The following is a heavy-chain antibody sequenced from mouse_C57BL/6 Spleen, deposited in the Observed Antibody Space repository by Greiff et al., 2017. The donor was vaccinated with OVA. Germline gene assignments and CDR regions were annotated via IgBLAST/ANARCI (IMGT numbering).Heavy chain of an antibody. Sequence: EVQRVESGEGLVKPGGSLKLSCAASGFTFSSYAMSWVRQTPEKRLEWVAYISSGGDYIYYADTVKGRFTISRDNARNTLYLQMSSLKSEDTAMYYCTRDPSNYVGYFDVWGTGTTVTVSS. CDR2: ISSGGDYI. CDR1: GFTFSSYA. CDR3: TRDPSNYVGYFDV. V-gene: IGHV5-9-1*02. J-gene: IGHJ1*03. D-gene: IGHD2-5*01.